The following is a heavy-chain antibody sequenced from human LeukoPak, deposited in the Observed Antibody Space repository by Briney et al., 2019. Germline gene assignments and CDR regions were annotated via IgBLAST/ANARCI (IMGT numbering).Heavy chain of an antibody. CDR2: ISSSSSYI. J-gene: IGHJ4*02. Sequence: GGSLRLSCAASGFTFSSYSMNWVRQAPGKVLEWVSSISSSSSYIYYADSVKGRFTISRDNAKNSLYLQMNSLRAEDTAVYYCARGPIVGATPAPFDYWGQGTLVTVSS. D-gene: IGHD1-26*01. CDR3: ARGPIVGATPAPFDY. V-gene: IGHV3-21*01. CDR1: GFTFSSYS.